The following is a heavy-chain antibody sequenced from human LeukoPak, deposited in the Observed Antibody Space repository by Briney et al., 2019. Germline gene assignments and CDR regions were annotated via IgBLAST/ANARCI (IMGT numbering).Heavy chain of an antibody. J-gene: IGHJ4*02. CDR2: IDPNSGGT. CDR1: GYTFTGYY. Sequence: ASVKVSCKASGYTFTGYYMHWVRQAPGQGLEWMGWIDPNSGGTNYAQKFQGRVTMTRDTSISTAYMELGSLRSDDTAVYYCARSGAYGSGSYLSCWGQGTLVTVSS. V-gene: IGHV1-2*02. CDR3: ARSGAYGSGSYLSC. D-gene: IGHD3-10*01.